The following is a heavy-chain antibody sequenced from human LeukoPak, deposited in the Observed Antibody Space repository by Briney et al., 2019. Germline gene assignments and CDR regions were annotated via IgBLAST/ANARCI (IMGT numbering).Heavy chain of an antibody. J-gene: IGHJ4*02. CDR3: ARLTKWFGDPYYFDY. D-gene: IGHD3-10*01. CDR1: GGSISSYY. CDR2: IYYSGST. V-gene: IGHV4-59*08. Sequence: PSETLSLTCTVSGGSISSYYWSWIRQPPGKGLEWIGYIYYSGSTNYNPSLKSRVTISVDTSKNQFSLKLSSVTAADTAVYYCARLTKWFGDPYYFDYWGQGTLVTVSS.